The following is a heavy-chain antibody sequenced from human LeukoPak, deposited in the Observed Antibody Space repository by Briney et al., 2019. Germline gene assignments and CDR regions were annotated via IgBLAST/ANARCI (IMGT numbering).Heavy chain of an antibody. V-gene: IGHV4-61*01. CDR3: ARRGSYYYYYYMDV. CDR2: IYYSGST. Sequence: SETLSLTCTVSGYSISSGYYWSWIRQPPGKGLEWIGYIYYSGSTNYNPSLKSRVTISVDTSKNQFSLKLSSVTAADTAVYYCARRGSYYYYYYMDVWGKGTTVTVSS. D-gene: IGHD1-26*01. J-gene: IGHJ6*03. CDR1: GYSISSGYY.